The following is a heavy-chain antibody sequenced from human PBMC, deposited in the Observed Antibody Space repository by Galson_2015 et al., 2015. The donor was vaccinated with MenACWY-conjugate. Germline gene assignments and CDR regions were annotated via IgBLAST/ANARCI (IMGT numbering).Heavy chain of an antibody. CDR2: IYFSENT. V-gene: IGHV4-59*01. J-gene: IGHJ6*03. CDR3: ARSPRISGLRVRYYYFYMDI. CDR1: GGSSSSYY. Sequence: LSLTCTVSGGSSSSYYWSWVRQAPGKGLEWIGNIYFSENTNYNPSLKSRVTMSIDTSENQVSLKLRSVTSADTAVYYCARSPRISGLRVRYYYFYMDIWGKGTTGTVSS. D-gene: IGHD3/OR15-3a*01.